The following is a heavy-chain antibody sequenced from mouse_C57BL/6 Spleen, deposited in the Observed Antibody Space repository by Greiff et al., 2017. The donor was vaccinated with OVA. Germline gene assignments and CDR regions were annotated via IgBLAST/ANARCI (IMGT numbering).Heavy chain of an antibody. CDR3: VSRSNLYAMDY. CDR2: IRSKSNNYAT. Sequence: EVQLQESGGGLVQPKGSLKLSCAASGFSFNTYAMNWVRQAPGKGLEWVARIRSKSNNYATYYADSVKDRFTISRDDSESMLYLQMNNLKTEDTAMYYCVSRSNLYAMDYWGQGTSVTVSS. CDR1: GFSFNTYA. J-gene: IGHJ4*01. V-gene: IGHV10-1*01. D-gene: IGHD2-5*01.